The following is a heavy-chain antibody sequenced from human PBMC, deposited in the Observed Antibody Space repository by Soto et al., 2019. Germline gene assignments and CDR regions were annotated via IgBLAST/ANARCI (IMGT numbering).Heavy chain of an antibody. V-gene: IGHV1-69*01. CDR2: IIPIFGTA. D-gene: IGHD1-20*01. Sequence: QVQLVQSGAEVKKPGSSVKVSCKASGGTFSSYAIIWVRQAPGQGLEWMGGIIPIFGTANYAQKFQGRVTITADESTSTAYMELSSLRSEDTAVYYCAQRSPVRISTRYYGMDVWGQGTTVTVSS. J-gene: IGHJ6*02. CDR3: AQRSPVRISTRYYGMDV. CDR1: GGTFSSYA.